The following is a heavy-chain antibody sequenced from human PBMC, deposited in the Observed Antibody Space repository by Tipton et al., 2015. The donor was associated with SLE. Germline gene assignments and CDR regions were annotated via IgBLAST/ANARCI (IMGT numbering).Heavy chain of an antibody. V-gene: IGHV3-66*03. J-gene: IGHJ6*03. CDR3: ARALTIRRYMDV. Sequence: SLRLSCAASGFTVNTKDMSWVRQAPGKGLEWVSIIYSSGRTYYADSVKGRLTVSRDNSRNTVYLQMNSLSSDDTAVYFCARALTIRRYMDVWGNGTRVTVSS. CDR2: IYSSGRT. CDR1: GFTVNTKD.